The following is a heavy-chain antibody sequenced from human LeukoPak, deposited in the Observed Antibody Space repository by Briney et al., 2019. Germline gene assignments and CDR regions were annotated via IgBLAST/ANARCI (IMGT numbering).Heavy chain of an antibody. CDR3: AKCGSTCYANAFYI. V-gene: IGHV3-23*01. J-gene: IGHJ3*02. D-gene: IGHD2-15*01. CDR2: ISRSGGDT. Sequence: GGSLRLSCAASGFTFSSYAMTWVRQAPGKGLEWVSAISRSGGDTEYADSVKGRFTISRDNSKNTLYLQMNSLRAEDTAVYYCAKCGSTCYANAFYIWGQETLVTVSS. CDR1: GFTFSSYA.